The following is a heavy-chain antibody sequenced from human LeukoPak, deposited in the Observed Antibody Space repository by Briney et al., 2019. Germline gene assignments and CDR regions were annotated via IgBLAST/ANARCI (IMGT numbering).Heavy chain of an antibody. D-gene: IGHD3-3*01. J-gene: IGHJ4*02. CDR1: GGSISSYY. CDR3: ARNLDFWSGYFDY. Sequence: SETLSLTCTVSGGSISSYYWSWIRQPPGKGLEWIGYIYYSGSTNYNPSLKSRVTISVDTSENQFSLKLSSVTAADTAVYYCARNLDFWSGYFDYWGQGTLVTVSS. CDR2: IYYSGST. V-gene: IGHV4-59*08.